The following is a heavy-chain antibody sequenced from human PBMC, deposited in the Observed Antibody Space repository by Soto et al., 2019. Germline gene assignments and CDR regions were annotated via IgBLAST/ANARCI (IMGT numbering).Heavy chain of an antibody. V-gene: IGHV4-61*08. CDR1: GGSISSGGYY. CDR2: IYYSGST. CDR3: ARHDIVAVPAVFDS. Sequence: SETLSLTCTVSGGSISSGGYYWIWLRQHPGKGLEWIGYIYYSGSTNYNPSLKSRVTLSVDTSKNQFSLKLSSVTAADTAVYYCARHDIVAVPAVFDSWGQGTMVTVSS. J-gene: IGHJ4*03. D-gene: IGHD2-2*01.